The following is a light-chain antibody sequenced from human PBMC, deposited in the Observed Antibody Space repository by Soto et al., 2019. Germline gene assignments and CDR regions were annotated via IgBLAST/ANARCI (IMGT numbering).Light chain of an antibody. J-gene: IGKJ1*01. V-gene: IGKV2-28*01. Sequence: DIVMTQSPLSLPVTPGEPASISCRSSQSLLHSNGFNYLDWYLQKPGQSPQLLIYLGSNRASGVPDRFSGSGSGTDFTLTISRVEAEDVGVYYCMQATQSPWTFGQGTKVEIK. CDR2: LGS. CDR1: QSLLHSNGFNY. CDR3: MQATQSPWT.